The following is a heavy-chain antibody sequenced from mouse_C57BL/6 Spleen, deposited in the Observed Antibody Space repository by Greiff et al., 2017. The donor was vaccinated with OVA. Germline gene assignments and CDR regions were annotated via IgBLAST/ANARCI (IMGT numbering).Heavy chain of an antibody. J-gene: IGHJ4*01. CDR2: INPNNGGT. CDR3: ARTGYHYYAMDY. CDR1: GYTFTDYY. V-gene: IGHV1-26*01. Sequence: EVQLQQSGPELVKPGASVKISCKASGYTFTDYYMNWVKQSHGKSLEWIGDINPNNGGTSYNQKFKGKATLTVDKSSSTAYMELRSLTSEDSAVYYCARTGYHYYAMDYWGQGTSVTVSS. D-gene: IGHD3-1*01.